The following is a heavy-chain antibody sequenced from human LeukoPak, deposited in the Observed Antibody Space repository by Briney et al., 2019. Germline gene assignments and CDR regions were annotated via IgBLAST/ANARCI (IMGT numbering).Heavy chain of an antibody. CDR3: ARGLLSSITMIVVGLNRKAYYFDY. Sequence: GASVKVSRKASGYTFTSYDINWVRQATGQGLEWMGWMNPNSGNTGYAQKFQGRVTMTRNTSISTAYMELSSLRSEDTAVYYCARGLLSSITMIVVGLNRKAYYFDYWGQGTLVTVSS. CDR2: MNPNSGNT. D-gene: IGHD3-22*01. J-gene: IGHJ4*02. CDR1: GYTFTSYD. V-gene: IGHV1-8*01.